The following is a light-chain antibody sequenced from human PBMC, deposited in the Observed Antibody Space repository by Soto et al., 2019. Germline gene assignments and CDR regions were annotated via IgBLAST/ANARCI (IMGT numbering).Light chain of an antibody. Sequence: QSVLTQPPSVSAAPGQKVTISCSGSSSNIGSNYVSWYQQLPGTAPKLLVYDNNKRPSGIPDRFSDSKSGTSATLDITGLQTGDEADYYCGTWDSNLSAVVFGGGTQLTVL. CDR3: GTWDSNLSAVV. J-gene: IGLJ2*01. V-gene: IGLV1-51*01. CDR1: SSNIGSNY. CDR2: DNN.